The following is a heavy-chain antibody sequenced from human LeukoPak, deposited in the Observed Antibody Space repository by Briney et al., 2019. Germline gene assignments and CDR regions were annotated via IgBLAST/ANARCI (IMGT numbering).Heavy chain of an antibody. D-gene: IGHD3-3*01. CDR2: INPNSGGT. Sequence: ASVKVSCKASGYTFTGYYMHWVRQAPGQGLEWMGWINPNSGGTNYAQKFQGRVTMTRDTSISTAYMELSRLRSDDTAVYYCARDPFYYDFLSERYYYYGMDVWGQGTTVTVSS. V-gene: IGHV1-2*02. CDR1: GYTFTGYY. J-gene: IGHJ6*02. CDR3: ARDPFYYDFLSERYYYYGMDV.